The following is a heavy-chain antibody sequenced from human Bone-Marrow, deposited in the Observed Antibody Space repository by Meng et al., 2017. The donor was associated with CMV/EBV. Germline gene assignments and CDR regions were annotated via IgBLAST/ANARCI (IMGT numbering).Heavy chain of an antibody. V-gene: IGHV1-46*01. Sequence: ASVKVSCKASAYTFTSYYMHWVRQAPGQGLEWMGIINPSGGSTSYAQKFQGRVTMTRDTSTSTVYMELSSLRSEDTAVYYCARDSRGLSFLAARHNYYGMDVWGQGTTVTVSS. CDR1: AYTFTSYY. CDR3: ARDSRGLSFLAARHNYYGMDV. J-gene: IGHJ6*02. D-gene: IGHD6-6*01. CDR2: INPSGGST.